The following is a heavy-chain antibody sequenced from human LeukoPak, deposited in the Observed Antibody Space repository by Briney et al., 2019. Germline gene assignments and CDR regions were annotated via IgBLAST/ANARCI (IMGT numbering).Heavy chain of an antibody. D-gene: IGHD3-22*01. Sequence: GGSLRLSCAASGFTLTAYLIHWVRQAPGKGLEWVAVMSSDGNAMFYADSVKGRFTISRDNSKNTLYLQMNSLRAEDAAVYYCVRESEYYFDHSASFDYWGQGTLVTVSS. CDR3: VRESEYYFDHSASFDY. V-gene: IGHV3-30-3*01. CDR2: MSSDGNAM. CDR1: GFTLTAYL. J-gene: IGHJ4*02.